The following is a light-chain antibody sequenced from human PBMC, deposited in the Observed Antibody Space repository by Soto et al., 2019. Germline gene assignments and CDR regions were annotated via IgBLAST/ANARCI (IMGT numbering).Light chain of an antibody. CDR1: QSVSSY. CDR2: ATS. Sequence: EIQMTQSPATLSVSPGERATLSCRASQSVSSYCAWYQQTPGAPPRLLIYATSRRASGLPDRFSGSGSATDFPLTISRLQPEDSAVYYCQQYDNSPLTFGQGTKVDI. J-gene: IGKJ1*01. CDR3: QQYDNSPLT. V-gene: IGKV3D-20*01.